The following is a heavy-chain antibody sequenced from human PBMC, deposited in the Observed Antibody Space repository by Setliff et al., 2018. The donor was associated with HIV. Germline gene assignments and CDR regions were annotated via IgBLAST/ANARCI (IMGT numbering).Heavy chain of an antibody. CDR3: ARVFSSSWYGIDC. J-gene: IGHJ4*02. Sequence: SLRLSCKGSGFNFNNYAMHWVRQPPGKGLEWVSGITWQGGVLGYADSVKGRFTVSRDNSKNTLYLQMNTLRTEDTAVYYCARVFSSSWYGIDCWGQGTLVTVSS. V-gene: IGHV3-9*01. CDR2: ITWQGGVL. CDR1: GFNFNNYA. D-gene: IGHD6-13*01.